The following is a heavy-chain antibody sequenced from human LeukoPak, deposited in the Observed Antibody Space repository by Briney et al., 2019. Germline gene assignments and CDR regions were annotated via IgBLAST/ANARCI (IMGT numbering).Heavy chain of an antibody. J-gene: IGHJ5*02. CDR2: IYYSGST. V-gene: IGHV4-59*08. D-gene: IGHD2-15*01. CDR3: AGGGYCSGGSCYSNWFDP. CDR1: GGSISSYY. Sequence: PSETLSLTCTVSGGSISSYYWSWIRQPPGKGLEWIGYIYYSGSTNYNPSLKSRVTISVDTSKNQFSLKLSSVTAADTAVYYCAGGGYCSGGSCYSNWFDPWGQGTLVTVSS.